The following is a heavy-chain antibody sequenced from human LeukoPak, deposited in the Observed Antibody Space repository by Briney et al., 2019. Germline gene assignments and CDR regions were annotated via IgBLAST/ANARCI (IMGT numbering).Heavy chain of an antibody. CDR2: ISSSSIYM. V-gene: IGHV3-21*01. D-gene: IGHD3-10*01. Sequence: PGGSLRLSCAASGFTFSSYSMNWVRQAPGKGLEWVSSISSSSIYMFYADSVKGRFTISRDNAKNSLYLQMNSLRADDTAVYYCARGVPPYFHGSGELDYFDSWGQGTLVTVSS. J-gene: IGHJ4*02. CDR1: GFTFSSYS. CDR3: ARGVPPYFHGSGELDYFDS.